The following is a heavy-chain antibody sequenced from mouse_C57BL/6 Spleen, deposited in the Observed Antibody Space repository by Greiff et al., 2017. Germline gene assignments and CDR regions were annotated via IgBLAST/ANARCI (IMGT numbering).Heavy chain of an antibody. CDR3: ARRYYGSSSHWYFDV. CDR2: ISSGSSTI. J-gene: IGHJ1*03. Sequence: EVMLVESGGGLVKPGGSLKLSCAASGFTFSDYGMHWVRQAPEKGLEWVAYISSGSSTIYYADTVKGRFTISRDNAKNTLFLQMTSLRSEDTAMYYWARRYYGSSSHWYFDVWGTGTTVTVSS. V-gene: IGHV5-17*01. CDR1: GFTFSDYG. D-gene: IGHD1-1*01.